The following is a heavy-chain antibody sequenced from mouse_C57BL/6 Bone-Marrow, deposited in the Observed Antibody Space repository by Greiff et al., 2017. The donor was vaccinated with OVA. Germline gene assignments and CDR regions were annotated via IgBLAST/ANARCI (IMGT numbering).Heavy chain of an antibody. D-gene: IGHD1-1*02. CDR2: IYPGGGYT. CDR1: GYTFTNYW. J-gene: IGHJ4*01. Sequence: VQLQQSGAELVRPGTSVKMSCKASGYTFTNYWIGWAKQRPGHGLEWIGDIYPGGGYTNYNEKFKGKATLTADKSSSTAYMQYSSLTSEDSAIYYCARGYYYDYAMEYWGQGTSVTVSS. V-gene: IGHV1-63*01. CDR3: ARGYYYDYAMEY.